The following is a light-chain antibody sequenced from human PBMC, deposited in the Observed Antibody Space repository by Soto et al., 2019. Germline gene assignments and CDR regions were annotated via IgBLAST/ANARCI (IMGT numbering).Light chain of an antibody. CDR2: TNN. CDR1: SSNIGSNT. V-gene: IGLV1-44*01. CDR3: AAWDDSLNGYV. J-gene: IGLJ1*01. Sequence: QSVPTQPPSASGTPGQSVTISCSGSSSNIGSNTVNWYQQLPGTAPKLLIVTNNQRPSGVPDRFSGSKSGTSGSLAISGLQSEDGADYYCAAWDDSLNGYVLGAGTKLTVL.